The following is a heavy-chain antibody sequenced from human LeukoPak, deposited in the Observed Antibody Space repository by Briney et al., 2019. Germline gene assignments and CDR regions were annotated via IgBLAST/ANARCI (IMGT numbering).Heavy chain of an antibody. Sequence: VSVKVSCKASGYTFTSYGISWVRQAPGQGLEWMGWISAYNGNTNYAQKLQGRVTMTTDTSTSTAYMELRSLRSDDTAVYYCARDRGQWLANGGWFDPWGQGTLVTVSS. CDR3: ARDRGQWLANGGWFDP. CDR1: GYTFTSYG. V-gene: IGHV1-18*01. J-gene: IGHJ5*02. CDR2: ISAYNGNT. D-gene: IGHD6-19*01.